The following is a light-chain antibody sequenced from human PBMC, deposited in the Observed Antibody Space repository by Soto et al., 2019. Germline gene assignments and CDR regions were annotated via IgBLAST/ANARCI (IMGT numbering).Light chain of an antibody. CDR3: QQYSKWPIT. V-gene: IGKV3-15*01. CDR1: QSVNSN. Sequence: EMVITQSPAILSVSPGESATLSCRASQSVNSNYLAWYQQHPGQPPRLLIYGISTRATGIPARFSGSGSGTEFSLTISSLQSEDFAVYYCQQYSKWPITFGQGTRMEMK. CDR2: GIS. J-gene: IGKJ5*01.